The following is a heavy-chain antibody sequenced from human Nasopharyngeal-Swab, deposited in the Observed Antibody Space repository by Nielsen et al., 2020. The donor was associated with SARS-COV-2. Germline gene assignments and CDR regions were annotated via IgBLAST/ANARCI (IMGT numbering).Heavy chain of an antibody. Sequence: ASVKVSCKASGYTFTGYYMHWVRQAPGQGLEWMGRINPNSGGTNYAQKFQGRVTMTRDTSISTAYMELSRLRSEDTAVYYCARSITMVRGVPKPSYGMDVWGQGTTVTVSS. CDR3: ARSITMVRGVPKPSYGMDV. CDR1: GYTFTGYY. D-gene: IGHD3-10*01. V-gene: IGHV1-2*06. CDR2: INPNSGGT. J-gene: IGHJ6*02.